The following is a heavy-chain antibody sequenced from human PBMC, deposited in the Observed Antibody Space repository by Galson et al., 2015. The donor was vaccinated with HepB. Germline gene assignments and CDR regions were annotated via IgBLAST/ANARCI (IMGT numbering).Heavy chain of an antibody. CDR1: GFTFSSYA. Sequence: LRLSCAASGFTFSSYAMHWVRQAPGKGLEWVAVISYDGSNKYYADSVKGRFTISRDNSKNTLYLQMNSLRAEDTAVYYCAREPIVVVPAATQPDNWFDPWGQGTLVTVSS. D-gene: IGHD2-2*01. CDR3: AREPIVVVPAATQPDNWFDP. J-gene: IGHJ5*02. V-gene: IGHV3-30-3*01. CDR2: ISYDGSNK.